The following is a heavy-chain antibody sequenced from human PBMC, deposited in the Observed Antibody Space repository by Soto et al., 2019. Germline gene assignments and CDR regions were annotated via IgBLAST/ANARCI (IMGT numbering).Heavy chain of an antibody. CDR3: ARVSVSMVRGVIIYYGMDV. J-gene: IGHJ6*02. Sequence: HPGGSLRLSCAASGFTFSSYWMHWVRQAPGKGLVWVSRINSDGSSTSYADSAKGRFTISRDNAKNTLYLQMNSLRAEDTAVYYCARVSVSMVRGVIIYYGMDVWGQGTTVTVSS. CDR1: GFTFSSYW. V-gene: IGHV3-74*01. D-gene: IGHD3-10*01. CDR2: INSDGSST.